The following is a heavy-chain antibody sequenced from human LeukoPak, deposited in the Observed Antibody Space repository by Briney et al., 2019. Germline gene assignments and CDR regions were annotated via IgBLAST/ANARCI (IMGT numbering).Heavy chain of an antibody. V-gene: IGHV4-59*12. D-gene: IGHD3-22*01. CDR2: IYYSGST. Sequence: SETLSLTCTVSGGSISSYYWSWIRQPPGKGLEWIGYIYYSGSTNYNPSLKTRVTISVDKSKNQFSLKLSSVTAADTAVYYCARDRRDSSGYAFDIWGQGTMVTVSS. CDR1: GGSISSYY. CDR3: ARDRRDSSGYAFDI. J-gene: IGHJ3*02.